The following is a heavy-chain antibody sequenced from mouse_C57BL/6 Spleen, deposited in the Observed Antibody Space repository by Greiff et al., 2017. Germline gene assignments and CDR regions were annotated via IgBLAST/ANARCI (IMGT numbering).Heavy chain of an antibody. J-gene: IGHJ1*03. CDR3: ANTVVATRWYFDV. V-gene: IGHV5-17*01. D-gene: IGHD1-1*01. Sequence: DVKLQESGGGLVKPGGSLKLSCAASGFTFSDYGMHWVRQAPEKGLEWVAYISSGSSTIYYADTVKGRFTISRDNAKNTLFLQMTSLRSEDTAMYYCANTVVATRWYFDVWGTGTTVTVSS. CDR1: GFTFSDYG. CDR2: ISSGSSTI.